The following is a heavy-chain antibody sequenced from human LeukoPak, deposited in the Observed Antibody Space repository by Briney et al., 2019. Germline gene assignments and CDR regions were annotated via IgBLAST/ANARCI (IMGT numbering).Heavy chain of an antibody. CDR2: IYHSGST. CDR3: ARDYGDYGYFDY. D-gene: IGHD4-17*01. CDR1: GYPISSGYY. V-gene: IGHV4-38-2*02. J-gene: IGHJ4*02. Sequence: SETLSLTCSVSGYPISSGYYWGWIRQPPGKGLEWIGSIYHSGSTYYNPSLKSRVTISVDTSKNQFSLKLSSVTAADTAVYYCARDYGDYGYFDYWGQGTLVTVSS.